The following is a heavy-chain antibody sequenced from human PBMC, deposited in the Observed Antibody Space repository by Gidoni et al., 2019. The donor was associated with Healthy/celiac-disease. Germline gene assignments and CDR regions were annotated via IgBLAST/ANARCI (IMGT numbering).Heavy chain of an antibody. Sequence: APGKGLEWVSSISSSSSYIYYADSVKGRFTISRDTAKNSLYLQMNSLRAEDTAVYYCARGGYGGQGTLVTVSS. CDR3: ARGGY. D-gene: IGHD3-10*01. J-gene: IGHJ4*02. CDR2: ISSSSSYI. V-gene: IGHV3-21*01.